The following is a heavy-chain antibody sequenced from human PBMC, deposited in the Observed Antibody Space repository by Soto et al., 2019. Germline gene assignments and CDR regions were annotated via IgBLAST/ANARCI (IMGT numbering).Heavy chain of an antibody. CDR1: GGTFSSYA. J-gene: IGHJ4*02. D-gene: IGHD2-15*01. CDR3: ARVGDCSGGSCYSGFDY. Sequence: QVQLVQSGAEVKKPGSSVKVSCKASGGTFSSYAISWVRQAPGQGLEWMVGILHIFGTANYAQKFQGRVTITEDESTSTAYMELSSQRSEDTAVYYCARVGDCSGGSCYSGFDYWGQGTLVTESS. V-gene: IGHV1-69*12. CDR2: ILHIFGTA.